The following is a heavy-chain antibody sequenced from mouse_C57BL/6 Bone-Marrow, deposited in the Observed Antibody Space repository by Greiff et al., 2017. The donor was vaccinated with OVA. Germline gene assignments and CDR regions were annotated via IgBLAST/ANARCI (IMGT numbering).Heavy chain of an antibody. D-gene: IGHD1-1*01. V-gene: IGHV5-4*01. CDR1: GFTFSSYA. J-gene: IGHJ3*01. CDR2: ISDGGSYT. CDR3: AREDYGSSPAWFAY. Sequence: DVKLVESGGGLVKPGGSLKLSCAASGFTFSSYAMSWVRQTPEKRLEWVATISDGGSYTYYPDNVKGRFTISRDNAKNNLYLQMSQLKSEDTAMYYCAREDYGSSPAWFAYWGQGTLVTVSA.